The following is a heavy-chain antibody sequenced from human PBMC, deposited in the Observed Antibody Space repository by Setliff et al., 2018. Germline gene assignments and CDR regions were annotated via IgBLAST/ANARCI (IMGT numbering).Heavy chain of an antibody. D-gene: IGHD2-15*01. CDR2: ISPYNGNT. CDR3: AREVYCSGGRCYGQVPAALGH. CDR1: GYTFKTYG. J-gene: IGHJ4*02. Sequence: VASVKVSCKASGYTFKTYGFTWVRQAPGQGLEWMGWISPYNGNTNSAQKFQGRVTMTTDTSTSTAYMELKSLRYDDTAVYYCAREVYCSGGRCYGQVPAALGHWGQGTLVTVSS. V-gene: IGHV1-18*01.